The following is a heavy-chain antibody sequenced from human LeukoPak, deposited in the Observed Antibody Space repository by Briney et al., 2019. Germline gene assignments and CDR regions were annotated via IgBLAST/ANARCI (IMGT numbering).Heavy chain of an antibody. CDR3: ARGGSSSWSHYYYYGMDV. CDR2: INHSGST. Sequence: GSLRLSCAASGFAFSSYSMIWVRQAPGKGLEWIGEINHSGSTNYNPSLKSRVTISVDTSKNQFSLKLSSVTAADTAVYYCARGGSSSWSHYYYYGMDVWGQGTTVTVSS. V-gene: IGHV4-34*01. CDR1: GFAFSSYS. J-gene: IGHJ6*02. D-gene: IGHD6-13*01.